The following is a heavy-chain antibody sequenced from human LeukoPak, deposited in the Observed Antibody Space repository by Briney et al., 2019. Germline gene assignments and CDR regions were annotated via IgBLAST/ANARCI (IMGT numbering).Heavy chain of an antibody. V-gene: IGHV3-33*06. CDR1: GFTFSSYV. J-gene: IGHJ3*01. D-gene: IGHD2-21*01. CDR2: IWCDGNNR. Sequence: GGALRLSCGAPGFTFSSYVMHWVRQAPGKGLEWVAVIWCDGNNRFYAASVKGRFTFCRDNSKNNLSLQMNSLRADDTAVYYCAKERGPFANFAVWGPGTRATVSA. CDR3: AKERGPFANFAV.